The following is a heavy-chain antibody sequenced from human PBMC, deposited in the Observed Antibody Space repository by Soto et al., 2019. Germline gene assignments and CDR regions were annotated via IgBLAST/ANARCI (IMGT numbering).Heavy chain of an antibody. CDR2: IDPSDSYT. CDR1: GYSFTSYW. V-gene: IGHV5-10-1*01. CDR3: AILHCSGGSCPKNYYGMDV. D-gene: IGHD2-15*01. J-gene: IGHJ6*02. Sequence: PGESLKISCKGSGYSFTSYWISWVRQMPGKGLEWMGRIDPSDSYTNYSPSFQGHVTISADKSISTAYLQWSSLKASDTAMYSCAILHCSGGSCPKNYYGMDVWGQGTSVTVSS.